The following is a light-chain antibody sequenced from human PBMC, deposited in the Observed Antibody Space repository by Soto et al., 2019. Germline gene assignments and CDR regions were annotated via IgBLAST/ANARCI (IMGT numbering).Light chain of an antibody. CDR1: QSVSSSY. V-gene: IGKV3-20*01. CDR3: QQYGSSPPIFT. Sequence: EIVLTQSPGTLSLSPGERATLSCRASQSVSSSYLDWYQQKPGQAPRLLIYGASSLATGIPDRFSGSGSATDFSLTISRLAPKDFALYYCQQYGSSPPIFTFGPGTKEDIK. CDR2: GAS. J-gene: IGKJ3*01.